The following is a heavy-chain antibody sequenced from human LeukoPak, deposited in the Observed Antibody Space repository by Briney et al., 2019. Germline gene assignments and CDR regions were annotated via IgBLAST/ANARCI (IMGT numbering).Heavy chain of an antibody. Sequence: PSETLSLTCTVSGGSISSGDYYWSWIRQPPGKGPEWIGYIYYSGSTYYNPSLKSRVTISIDTSKNQFSLQVSSVTARDTAVYYCASKLGTRYFFDYWGQGTLVTVSS. V-gene: IGHV4-30-4*01. CDR1: GGSISSGDYY. CDR2: IYYSGST. J-gene: IGHJ4*02. CDR3: ASKLGTRYFFDY. D-gene: IGHD7-27*01.